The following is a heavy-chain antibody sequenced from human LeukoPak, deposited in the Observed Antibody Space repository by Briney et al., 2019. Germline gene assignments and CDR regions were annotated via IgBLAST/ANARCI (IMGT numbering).Heavy chain of an antibody. Sequence: GGSLRLSCAASGFTFSSYSMNWVRQAPGKGLEWVSSISSSSSYIYYADSVKGRFTISRDNAKNSLYLQMNSLRAEDTAVYYCARYRYCSSTSCFRDAFDIWGQGTMVTVSS. CDR1: GFTFSSYS. J-gene: IGHJ3*02. V-gene: IGHV3-21*01. CDR2: ISSSSSYI. CDR3: ARYRYCSSTSCFRDAFDI. D-gene: IGHD2-2*01.